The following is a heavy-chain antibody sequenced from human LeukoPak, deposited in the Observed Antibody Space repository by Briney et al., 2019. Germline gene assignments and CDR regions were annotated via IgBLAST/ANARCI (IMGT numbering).Heavy chain of an antibody. CDR2: IYYSGST. Sequence: SQTLSLTCTVSGGSISSGDYYWSWIRQLPGKGLEWIGYIYYSGSTYYNPSLKSRVTISVDTSKNQFPLKLSSVTAADTAVYYCARRGYSGYGPPDYWGQGTLVTVSS. D-gene: IGHD5-12*01. CDR1: GGSISSGDYY. CDR3: ARRGYSGYGPPDY. J-gene: IGHJ4*02. V-gene: IGHV4-30-4*01.